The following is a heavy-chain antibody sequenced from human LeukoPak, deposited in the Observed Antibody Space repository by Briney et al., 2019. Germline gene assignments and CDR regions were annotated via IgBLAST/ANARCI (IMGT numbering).Heavy chain of an antibody. Sequence: GGSLRLSCAASGFTVSSNYMSWVRQAPGKGLEWVSVIYSGGSTYYADSVKGRFTISRDNSKNTLYLQMNSLRAEDTAVYYCARELGVQLEPPGYFDYWGQEPWSPSPQ. CDR2: IYSGGST. V-gene: IGHV3-53*01. CDR1: GFTVSSNY. D-gene: IGHD1-1*01. CDR3: ARELGVQLEPPGYFDY. J-gene: IGHJ4*01.